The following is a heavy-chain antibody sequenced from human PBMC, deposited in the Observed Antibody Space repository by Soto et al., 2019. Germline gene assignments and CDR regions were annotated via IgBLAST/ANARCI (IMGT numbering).Heavy chain of an antibody. J-gene: IGHJ3*01. CDR2: IIPIFGTR. D-gene: IGHD3-22*01. CDR1: GGTFRGFA. V-gene: IGHV1-69*01. CDR3: AREGFNYYDTSQIQNAFDV. Sequence: QVQLVQSGAEVKKPGSSVKVSCKASGGTFRGFAISWVRQAPGQGLEWMGGIIPIFGTRHYEQKFQGRVTITADDSTTTANIELSGLRSEDTALYYCAREGFNYYDTSQIQNAFDVWGQGTMVTVSS.